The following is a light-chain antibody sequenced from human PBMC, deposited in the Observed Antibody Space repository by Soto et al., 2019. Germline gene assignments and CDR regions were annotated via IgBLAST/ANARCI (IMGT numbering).Light chain of an antibody. J-gene: IGKJ4*01. V-gene: IGKV3-15*01. CDR1: QSISDK. CDR2: GAS. Sequence: EIVMTQSPVTLSVSPGERVTLSCRASQSISDKSAWYQQKPGQAPRLLMFGASTRATGIPARFSGSGSGTDFTLTITGLQSEDFAVYYCQRYNNWPLTFGGGTKVESK. CDR3: QRYNNWPLT.